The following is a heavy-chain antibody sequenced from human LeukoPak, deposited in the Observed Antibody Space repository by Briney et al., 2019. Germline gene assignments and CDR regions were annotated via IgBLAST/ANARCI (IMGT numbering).Heavy chain of an antibody. CDR2: MNPNSGNT. J-gene: IGHJ4*02. Sequence: WASVKVSCKASGYTFTSYDINWVRQATGQGLEWMGWMNPNSGNTGYAQKFQGRVTMTRNTSISTAYMELSSLRSEDTAVYYCARGSPSSSWYYFDYWGQGTLVTVSS. CDR1: GYTFTSYD. D-gene: IGHD6-13*01. V-gene: IGHV1-8*01. CDR3: ARGSPSSSWYYFDY.